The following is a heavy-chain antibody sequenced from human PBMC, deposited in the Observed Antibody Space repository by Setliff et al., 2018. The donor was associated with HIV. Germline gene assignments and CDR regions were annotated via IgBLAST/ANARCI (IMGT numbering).Heavy chain of an antibody. V-gene: IGHV3-11*04. CDR1: GFTFSDYY. Sequence: PGGSLRLSCAASGFTFSDYYMSWIRQAPGKGLEWVSYISSRGSTIYYADSVKGRFTISRDNAKNSLYLQMNTLRAEDTAVYFCARSPYGDYDLDYWGQGTLVTVSS. CDR2: ISSRGSTI. J-gene: IGHJ4*02. CDR3: ARSPYGDYDLDY. D-gene: IGHD4-17*01.